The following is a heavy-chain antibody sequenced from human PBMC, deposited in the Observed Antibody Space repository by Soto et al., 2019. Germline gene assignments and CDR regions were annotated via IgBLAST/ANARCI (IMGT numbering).Heavy chain of an antibody. CDR3: ARTDCSSTSCFDNWFDP. D-gene: IGHD2-2*01. CDR1: GYTFTSYD. J-gene: IGHJ5*02. CDR2: MNPNSGNT. V-gene: IGHV1-8*01. Sequence: ASVKVSCKASGYTFTSYDINWVRQATGQGLEWMGWMNPNSGNTGYAQKFQGRVTMTRNTSISTAYMELSSLRSEDTAVYYCARTDCSSTSCFDNWFDPWGQGTLVTVSS.